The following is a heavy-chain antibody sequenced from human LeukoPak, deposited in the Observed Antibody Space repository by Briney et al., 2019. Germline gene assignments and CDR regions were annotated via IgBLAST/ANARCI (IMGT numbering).Heavy chain of an antibody. CDR2: IYHSGST. CDR3: ARHAHYHDRSGYYDY. V-gene: IGHV4-30-2*02. CDR1: GGSISSGGYS. J-gene: IGHJ4*02. D-gene: IGHD3-22*01. Sequence: SQTLSLTCAVSGGSISSGGYSWSWIRQPPGKGLEWIGYIYHSGSTYYNPSLKSRVTISVDTSKNQSSLKLSSVTAADTAVYYCARHAHYHDRSGYYDYWGQGTPVTVSS.